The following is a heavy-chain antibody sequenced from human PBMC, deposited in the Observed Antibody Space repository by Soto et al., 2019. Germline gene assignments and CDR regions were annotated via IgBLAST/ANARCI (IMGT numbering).Heavy chain of an antibody. J-gene: IGHJ4*02. V-gene: IGHV3-23*01. Sequence: GGSLRLSCVASGFNFKAYAMGWVRQAPGKGLEWVSSITAADGKTYYADSVRGRFTISRDNSKNSLFLQMNGLRPEDSALYYCAKDEGTSSTVFDYWGQGTLVTVSS. D-gene: IGHD6-6*01. CDR3: AKDEGTSSTVFDY. CDR1: GFNFKAYA. CDR2: ITAADGKT.